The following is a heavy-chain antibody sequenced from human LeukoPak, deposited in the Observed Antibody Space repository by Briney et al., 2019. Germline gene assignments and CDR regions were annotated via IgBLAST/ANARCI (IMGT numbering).Heavy chain of an antibody. CDR2: IYYSGST. V-gene: IGHV4-39*07. Sequence: SETLSLTCTVSGGSISSSSYYWGWIRQPPGKGLEWIGSIYYSGSTNYNPSLKSRVTISVDTSKNQFSLKLSSVTAADTAVYYCAREREGIIAAAGWFDPWGQGTLVTVSS. D-gene: IGHD6-13*01. J-gene: IGHJ5*02. CDR1: GGSISSSSYY. CDR3: AREREGIIAAAGWFDP.